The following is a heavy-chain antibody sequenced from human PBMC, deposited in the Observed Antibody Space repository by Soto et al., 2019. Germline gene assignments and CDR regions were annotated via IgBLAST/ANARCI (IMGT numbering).Heavy chain of an antibody. J-gene: IGHJ6*02. CDR2: IYYSGST. V-gene: IGHV4-39*01. Sequence: SETLSLTCTVSGGSISSSSYYWGWIRQPPGKGLEWIGSIYYSGSTYYNPSLKSRVTISVDTSKNQFSLKLISVTAADTAVYYCARRSVYDILTGYYTSYYGMDVWGQGTTVTVSS. D-gene: IGHD3-9*01. CDR3: ARRSVYDILTGYYTSYYGMDV. CDR1: GGSISSSSYY.